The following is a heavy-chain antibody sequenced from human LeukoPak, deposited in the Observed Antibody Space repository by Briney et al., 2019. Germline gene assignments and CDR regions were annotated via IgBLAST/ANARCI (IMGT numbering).Heavy chain of an antibody. Sequence: GRSLRPSCAASGFTFNSYAMHWVRQAPGKGLEWVAVISYDGSNKHYADSVKGRLTISRDNSKNTMYLQMNSLRIEDTDVYYCARDRGWAFDIWGQGTMVTVSS. J-gene: IGHJ3*02. CDR3: ARDRGWAFDI. CDR1: GFTFNSYA. V-gene: IGHV3-30-3*01. CDR2: ISYDGSNK.